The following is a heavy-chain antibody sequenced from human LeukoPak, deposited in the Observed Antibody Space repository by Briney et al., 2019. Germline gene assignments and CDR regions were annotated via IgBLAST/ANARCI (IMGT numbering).Heavy chain of an antibody. CDR1: GFTFSSYA. Sequence: GGSLRLSCAASGFTFSSYAMSWVRQAPGKGLEWVSAISGSGGSTYYADSVKGRFTISRDNSKNTLYLQMNSLRAEDTAVYYCAKIAVSHYYGSGHFAYWGQGTLVTVSS. J-gene: IGHJ4*02. CDR2: ISGSGGST. V-gene: IGHV3-23*01. D-gene: IGHD3-10*01. CDR3: AKIAVSHYYGSGHFAY.